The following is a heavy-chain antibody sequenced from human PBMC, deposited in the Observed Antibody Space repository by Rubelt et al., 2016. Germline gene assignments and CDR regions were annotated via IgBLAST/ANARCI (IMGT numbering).Heavy chain of an antibody. D-gene: IGHD3-22*01. V-gene: IGHV3-9*01. CDR3: VRVESGTMIVVSLKLEH. CDR2: ISWNSAML. Sequence: PGRSLRLSCASSGFPFEDCVMHWVRQVPGKGLEWVSGISWNSAMLQYADSVKGRFTISRDNAKNSLHLQMNNLRADDTAVYYCVRVESGTMIVVSLKLEHWGQGTLVTVSS. J-gene: IGHJ4*02. CDR1: GFPFEDCV.